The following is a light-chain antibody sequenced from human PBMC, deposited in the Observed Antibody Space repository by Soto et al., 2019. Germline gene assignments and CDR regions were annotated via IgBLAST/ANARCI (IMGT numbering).Light chain of an antibody. Sequence: EIVLTQPGTLSLSPWERATLSCRASQTISYSYLAWYQQKPGQAPRLLIYGASIRATGIPDRFSGSGSGTDFTLTISRLEPEDFAVYYCQQYGNAPWTFGQGTKVDTK. CDR1: QTISYSY. V-gene: IGKV3-20*01. CDR2: GAS. J-gene: IGKJ1*01. CDR3: QQYGNAPWT.